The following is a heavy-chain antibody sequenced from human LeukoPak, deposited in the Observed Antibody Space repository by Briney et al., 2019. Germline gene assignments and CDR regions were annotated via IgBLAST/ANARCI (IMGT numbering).Heavy chain of an antibody. CDR2: INHSGST. CDR3: ARSRGTGFWRSDWFDS. D-gene: IGHD3-3*01. J-gene: IGHJ5*01. CDR1: GGSFSGYY. Sequence: PSETLSLTCAVYGGSFSGYYWSWIRQPPGKGLEWIGEINHSGSTNYNPSLKSRVTISVDTSKNQFSLKLSSVTAADTAVYYCARSRGTGFWRSDWFDSWGQGTLVTVSS. V-gene: IGHV4-34*01.